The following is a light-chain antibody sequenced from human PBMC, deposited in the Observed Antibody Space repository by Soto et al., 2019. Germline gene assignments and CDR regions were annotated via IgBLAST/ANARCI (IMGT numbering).Light chain of an antibody. CDR2: WAS. CDR1: QSALYSSNNKNY. CDR3: QQYYSTPPVT. V-gene: IGKV4-1*01. Sequence: DIVMTQSPDSLAVSLGERATINCKSSQSALYSSNNKNYLAWYQQKPGQPPKLLIYWASTRESGVPDRFSGRGSGTDFTLSISSLQAEDVAVYYCQQYYSTPPVTFGQGTRLEIK. J-gene: IGKJ5*01.